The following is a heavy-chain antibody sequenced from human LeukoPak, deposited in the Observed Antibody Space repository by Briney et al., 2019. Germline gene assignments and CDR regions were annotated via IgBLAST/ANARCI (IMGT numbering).Heavy chain of an antibody. D-gene: IGHD1-26*01. CDR2: ISSSGSYI. J-gene: IGHJ4*02. CDR3: ARVGDSGSYSAFDY. Sequence: GGSLRLSCAASGYTFSNYDMNWVRQAPGKGPEWVSSISSSGSYIYYADSVMGRFTISRDNAKNSLYLQVNSLRAEDTAVYYCARVGDSGSYSAFDYWGQGTLVTVSS. V-gene: IGHV3-21*01. CDR1: GYTFSNYD.